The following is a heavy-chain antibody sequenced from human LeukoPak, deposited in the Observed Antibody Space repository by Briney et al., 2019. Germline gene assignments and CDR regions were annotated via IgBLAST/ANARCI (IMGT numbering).Heavy chain of an antibody. J-gene: IGHJ3*01. CDR2: IIPIFGTA. CDR3: ARDSVYYDSSGYQSL. V-gene: IGHV1-69*13. Sequence: GASVKVSCKASGGTFSSYAISWVRQAPGQGLEWMGGIIPIFGTANYAQKFQGRVTITADESTSTAYMELSSLRSEDTAVYYCARDSVYYDSSGYQSLWGQGTMVIVSS. D-gene: IGHD3-22*01. CDR1: GGTFSSYA.